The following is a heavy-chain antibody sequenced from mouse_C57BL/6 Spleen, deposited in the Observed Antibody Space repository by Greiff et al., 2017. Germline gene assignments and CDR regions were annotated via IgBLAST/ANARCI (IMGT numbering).Heavy chain of an antibody. CDR2: IYPGSGST. CDR1: GYTFTSYW. Sequence: QVQLKQPGAELVKPGASVKMSCKASGYTFTSYWITWVKQRPGQGLEWIGDIYPGSGSTNYNEKFKSKATLTVDTSSSTAYMQLSSLTSEDSAVYYCARDDGYDALAYWGQGTLVTVSA. CDR3: ARDDGYDALAY. V-gene: IGHV1-55*01. J-gene: IGHJ3*01. D-gene: IGHD2-2*01.